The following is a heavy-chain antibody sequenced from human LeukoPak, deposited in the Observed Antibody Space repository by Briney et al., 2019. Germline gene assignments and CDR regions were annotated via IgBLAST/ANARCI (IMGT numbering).Heavy chain of an antibody. CDR3: ARGKGGYYSWDFDY. D-gene: IGHD3-22*01. CDR2: ISAYNGNT. CDR1: GYTFTSYG. Sequence: APVRVSCKASGYTFTSYGISWVRQAPGQGLEWMGWISAYNGNTNYAQKLQGRVTMTTDTSTSTAYMELRSLRSDDTAVYYCARGKGGYYSWDFDYWGQGTLVTVSS. V-gene: IGHV1-18*01. J-gene: IGHJ4*02.